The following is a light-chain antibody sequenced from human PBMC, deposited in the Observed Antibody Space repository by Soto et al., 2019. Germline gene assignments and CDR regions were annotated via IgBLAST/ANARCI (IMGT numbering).Light chain of an antibody. CDR3: CAYTSASALYV. Sequence: QSVLTQPASVSGSPGQSITISCTGSSDDIGTYEYISWHQHHPGKAPKLILFGVYDRPSGISDRFSGSKSGNTASLTISGRQTGDEADYYCCAYTSASALYVFGTGTKVTVL. V-gene: IGLV2-14*01. CDR1: SDDIGTYEY. J-gene: IGLJ1*01. CDR2: GVY.